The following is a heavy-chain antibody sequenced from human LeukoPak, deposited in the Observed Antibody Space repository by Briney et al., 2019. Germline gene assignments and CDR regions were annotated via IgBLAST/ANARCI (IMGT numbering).Heavy chain of an antibody. V-gene: IGHV1-46*01. J-gene: IGHJ1*01. CDR1: GYTFIRYY. D-gene: IGHD6-19*01. CDR2: INPNGDVT. Sequence: GASVKVSCMAFGYTFIRYYVHWVRQAPGQGLECMGMINPNGDVTNYAQKFQGRVTISRDTSTSTVYMELSSLRSDDTAVYFCARDSVTVAVPAQQLQHRGQGTLITVSS. CDR3: ARDSVTVAVPAQQLQH.